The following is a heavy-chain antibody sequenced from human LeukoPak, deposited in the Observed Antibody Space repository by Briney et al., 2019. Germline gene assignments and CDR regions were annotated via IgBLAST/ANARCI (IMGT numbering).Heavy chain of an antibody. CDR2: INSDGSST. Sequence: GGSLRLSCAASGFTFRSYWMHWVRQAPGKGLVWVSRINSDGSSTSYADSVKGRFTISRDNAKNTLYLQMNSLRAEDTAVYYCARDTGYYGHVDYWGQGTLVTVSS. J-gene: IGHJ4*02. CDR3: ARDTGYYGHVDY. V-gene: IGHV3-74*01. D-gene: IGHD3-10*01. CDR1: GFTFRSYW.